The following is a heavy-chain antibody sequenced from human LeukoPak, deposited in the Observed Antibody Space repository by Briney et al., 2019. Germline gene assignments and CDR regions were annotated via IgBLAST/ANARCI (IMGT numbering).Heavy chain of an antibody. CDR2: TIPIFGTA. Sequence: ASVKVSCKASGGTFSSYAISWVRQAPGQGLEWMGGTIPIFGTANYAQKFQGRVTITADESTSTAYMELSSLRSEDTAVYYCARGDGGEQQLVLGYWGQGTLVTVSS. D-gene: IGHD6-13*01. CDR3: ARGDGGEQQLVLGY. V-gene: IGHV1-69*13. CDR1: GGTFSSYA. J-gene: IGHJ4*02.